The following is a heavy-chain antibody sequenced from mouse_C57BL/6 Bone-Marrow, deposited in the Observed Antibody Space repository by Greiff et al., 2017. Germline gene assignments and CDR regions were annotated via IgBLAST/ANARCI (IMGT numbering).Heavy chain of an antibody. CDR2: ISDGGSYT. J-gene: IGHJ2*01. CDR1: GFTFSSYA. Sequence: DVHLVESGGGLVKPGGSLKLSCAASGFTFSSYAMSWVRQTPEKRLEWVATISDGGSYTYYPDNVKGRFTISRENAKNNLYLQMSHLKSEDTAMYYCARIYYHGLFHYGGKRTTLTVPS. CDR3: ARIYYHGLFHY. V-gene: IGHV5-4*01. D-gene: IGHD1-1*01.